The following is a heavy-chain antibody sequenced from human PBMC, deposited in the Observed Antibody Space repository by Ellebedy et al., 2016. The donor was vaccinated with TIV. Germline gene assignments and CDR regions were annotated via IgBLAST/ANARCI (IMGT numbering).Heavy chain of an antibody. J-gene: IGHJ5*01. V-gene: IGHV3-7*01. D-gene: IGHD4-17*01. CDR3: ARYGDYDFNS. CDR2: INRDGSDN. Sequence: GGSLRLXXAASGLTFSGYWMSWVRQAPGKGLEWVAKINRDGSDNYFVESLRGRFTISRDNSKNSLYLQMNSLRSEDTAVYYCARYGDYDFNSWGQGTLVTVSS. CDR1: GLTFSGYW.